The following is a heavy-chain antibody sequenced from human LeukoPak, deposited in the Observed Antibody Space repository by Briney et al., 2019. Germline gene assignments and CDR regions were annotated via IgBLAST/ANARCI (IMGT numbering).Heavy chain of an antibody. CDR2: ISTYNGNT. D-gene: IGHD6-13*01. Sequence: GASVKVSCKASGYTFTSYGISWVRQAPGQGLEWMGWISTYNGNTNYAQKLQGRVTMTTDTSTSTAYMELRSLRSDDTAVYYCARDREVGYSSSWNWYFDLWGRGTLVTVSS. CDR3: ARDREVGYSSSWNWYFDL. CDR1: GYTFTSYG. J-gene: IGHJ2*01. V-gene: IGHV1-18*01.